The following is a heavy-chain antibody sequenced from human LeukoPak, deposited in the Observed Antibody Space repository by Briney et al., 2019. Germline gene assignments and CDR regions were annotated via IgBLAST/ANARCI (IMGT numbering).Heavy chain of an antibody. J-gene: IGHJ2*01. CDR2: LYHSGRI. V-gene: IGHV4-38-2*01. D-gene: IGHD2-8*01. Sequence: SETLSLTCAVSGYSISSGYYWGWIRQPPGKGLEWIGSLYHSGRIYYNPSLKSRVTISVDTSKNQFSLKLSSVTAADTAVYYCARLPWSDWYLDLWGRGTLVTVSS. CDR3: ARLPWSDWYLDL. CDR1: GYSISSGYY.